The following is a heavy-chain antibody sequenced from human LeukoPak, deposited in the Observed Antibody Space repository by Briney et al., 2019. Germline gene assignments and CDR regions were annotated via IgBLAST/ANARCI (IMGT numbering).Heavy chain of an antibody. CDR3: ARALGELSPIFDY. D-gene: IGHD3-16*02. CDR2: VNHSGST. CDR1: GGSFSGYY. V-gene: IGHV4-34*01. J-gene: IGHJ4*02. Sequence: SETLSLTCAVYGGSFSGYYWSWIRQPPGKGLEWIGEVNHSGSTNYNPSLKSRVTISVDTSKNQFSLKLSSVTAADTAVYYCARALGELSPIFDYWGQGTLVTVSS.